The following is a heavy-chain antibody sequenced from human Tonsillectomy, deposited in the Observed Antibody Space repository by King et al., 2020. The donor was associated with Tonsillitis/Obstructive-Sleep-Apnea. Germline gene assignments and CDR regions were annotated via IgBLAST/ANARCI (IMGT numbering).Heavy chain of an antibody. V-gene: IGHV4-59*01. J-gene: IGHJ5*02. CDR1: GGSISSYY. CDR2: IYYSGST. D-gene: IGHD1-26*01. Sequence: VQLQESGPGLMKPSETLSLTCTVSGGSISSYYWSWIRQPPGKGLEWIGYIYYSGSTNYNPSLKSRVTISVDTSKNQFSLKLSSVTAADTAVYYCARDSGSYPNWFDPWGQGTLVTVSS. CDR3: ARDSGSYPNWFDP.